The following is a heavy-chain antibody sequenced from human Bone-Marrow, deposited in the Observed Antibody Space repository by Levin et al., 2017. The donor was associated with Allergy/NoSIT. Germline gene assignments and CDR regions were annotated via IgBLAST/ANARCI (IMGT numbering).Heavy chain of an antibody. D-gene: IGHD5-12*01. CDR1: GFAINSHY. CDR2: IYSGGSK. CDR3: ARERREYSGYDPEAHFDY. J-gene: IGHJ4*02. V-gene: IGHV3-66*01. Sequence: GGSLRLSCVASGFAINSHYMSWVRQAPGKGLEWVSIIYSGGSKDYENSVQGRFTISRENSKNTLYLQMNSLRAEDTAVYYCARERREYSGYDPEAHFDYWGQGTLVTVSS.